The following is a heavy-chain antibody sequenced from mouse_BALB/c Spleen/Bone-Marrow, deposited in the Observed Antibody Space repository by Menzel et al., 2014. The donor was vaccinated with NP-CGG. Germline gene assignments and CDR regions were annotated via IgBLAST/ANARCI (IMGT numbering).Heavy chain of an antibody. CDR1: GYTFTDYA. D-gene: IGHD2-4*01. CDR2: ISTYYGDA. V-gene: IGHV1S137*01. Sequence: VQLQQSGAELVRPGVSVKISCKGSGYTFTDYAMHRVKQSHAKSLEWIGVISTYYGDASYNQKFKGKATMTVDKSSSTAYMELARLTSEDSAIYYCARGGSTMITTFAYWGQGTLVTVSA. CDR3: ARGGSTMITTFAY. J-gene: IGHJ3*01.